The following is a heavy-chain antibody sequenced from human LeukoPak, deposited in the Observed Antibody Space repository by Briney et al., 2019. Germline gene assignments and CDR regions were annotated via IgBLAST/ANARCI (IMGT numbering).Heavy chain of an antibody. CDR2: INPSGGST. CDR1: GYTFTSYY. V-gene: IGHV1-46*01. CDR3: ATDRRGITIFGVVIIAGDSGY. J-gene: IGHJ4*02. Sequence: GASVKVSCKASGYTFTSYYMHWVRQAPGQGLEWMGIINPSGGSTSYAQKFQGRVTMTRDTSTSTVYMELSSLRSEDTAVYYCATDRRGITIFGVVIIAGDSGYWGQGTLVTVSS. D-gene: IGHD3-3*01.